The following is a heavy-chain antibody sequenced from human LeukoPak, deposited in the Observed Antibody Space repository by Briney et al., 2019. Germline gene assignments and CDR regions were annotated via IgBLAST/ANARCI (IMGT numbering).Heavy chain of an antibody. CDR1: GGSISSYY. J-gene: IGHJ4*02. Sequence: SETLSLTCTVSGGSISSYYWSWIRQPPGKGLEWIGNIYYSGSTNYNPSLKSRVTISVDTSKNQFSLKLSSVTAADTAVYYCARGLPTNILTDRAFDYWGQGTLVTVSS. D-gene: IGHD3-9*01. V-gene: IGHV4-59*01. CDR2: IYYSGST. CDR3: ARGLPTNILTDRAFDY.